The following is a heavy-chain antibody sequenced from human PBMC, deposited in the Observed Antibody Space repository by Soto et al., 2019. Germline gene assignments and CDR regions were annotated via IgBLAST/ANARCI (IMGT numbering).Heavy chain of an antibody. D-gene: IGHD2-21*02. CDR3: ARLWCGGHCYFDY. CDR2: INPTVGSR. V-gene: IGHV1-46*01. J-gene: IGHJ4*02. Sequence: QVQLVQSGAELKKPGASVSVSCKASGYTFTNFYIHWVRQAPGQGLEWMGGINPTVGSRTYAQRFQDRVTMTRDTSTSTVYTELSSLRSEDRAIYYGARLWCGGHCYFDYWGPGTLVTVSS. CDR1: GYTFTNFY.